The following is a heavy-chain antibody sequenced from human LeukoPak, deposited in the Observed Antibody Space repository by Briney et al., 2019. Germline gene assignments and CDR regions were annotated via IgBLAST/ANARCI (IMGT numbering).Heavy chain of an antibody. D-gene: IGHD3-22*01. CDR1: GFTFSSYA. CDR3: VRARSPSSGYLLRDHNWFDP. V-gene: IGHV3-30-3*01. J-gene: IGHJ5*02. CDR2: ISYDGSNK. Sequence: GRSLRLSCAASGFTFSSYAMHWVRQAPGKGLEWVAVISYDGSNKYYADSVKGRFTISRDNSKNTLYLQMNSLRAEDTAVYYCVRARSPSSGYLLRDHNWFDPWGQGTLVTVSS.